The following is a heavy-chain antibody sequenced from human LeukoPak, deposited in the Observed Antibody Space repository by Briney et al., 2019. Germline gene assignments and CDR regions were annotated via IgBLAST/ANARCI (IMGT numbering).Heavy chain of an antibody. V-gene: IGHV3-23*01. CDR3: AKQGAAAAGRPDY. D-gene: IGHD6-13*01. CDR1: GFTFSSYA. CDR2: ISGSGGST. Sequence: AGGSLRLSCAASGFTFSSYAMSSVRQAPGKGLERVSAISGSGGSTYYADSVKGRFTISRDNSKNTLYLQMNSLRAEDTAVYYCAKQGAAAAGRPDYWGQGTLVTVSS. J-gene: IGHJ4*02.